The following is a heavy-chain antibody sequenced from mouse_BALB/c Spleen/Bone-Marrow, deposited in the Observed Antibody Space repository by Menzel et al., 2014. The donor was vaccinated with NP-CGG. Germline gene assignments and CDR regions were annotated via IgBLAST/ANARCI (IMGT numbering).Heavy chain of an antibody. CDR2: SRNKANDYTT. J-gene: IGHJ1*01. CDR3: ARDYYGGSYWYSDV. Sequence: EVKLVESGGGLVQPGGSLRLSCATSGFTFSDFYMEWVRQPPGKRLEWIAASRNKANDYTTEYSASVKGRFIVSRDTVQSMLYLQMNTLRAEDTATYYCARDYYGGSYWYSDVWGAGTTVTVSS. V-gene: IGHV7-1*02. CDR1: GFTFSDFY. D-gene: IGHD1-1*01.